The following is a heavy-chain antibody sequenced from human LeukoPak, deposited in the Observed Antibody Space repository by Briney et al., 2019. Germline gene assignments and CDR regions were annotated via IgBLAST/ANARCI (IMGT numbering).Heavy chain of an antibody. CDR2: IYHNGET. Sequence: SQTLSLTCIVSGGSIISGDYYWSWIRQPPGKGLEWSGYIYHNGETYYNPSLKSRVSISVDTSKNQFSLKLSSVTAADTAVYYCARAGVVPAAINRAFDIWGQGSVVTVSS. D-gene: IGHD2-2*02. V-gene: IGHV4-30-4*08. J-gene: IGHJ3*02. CDR1: GGSIISGDYY. CDR3: ARAGVVPAAINRAFDI.